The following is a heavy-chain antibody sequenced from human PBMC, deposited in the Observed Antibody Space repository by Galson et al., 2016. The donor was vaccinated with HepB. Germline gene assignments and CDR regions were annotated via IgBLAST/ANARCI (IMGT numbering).Heavy chain of an antibody. CDR3: ARMKNYYYGMDV. Sequence: PALVKPTQTLTLTCTFSGFSLSTSGMCVSWIRQPPGKALEWLALIDWDEDKYYSISLKTRLTISKDTSKNQVVLTMTNMDPVDTATYYCARMKNYYYGMDVSGQGTTVTVAS. CDR2: IDWDEDK. V-gene: IGHV2-70*01. CDR1: GFSLSTSGMC. J-gene: IGHJ6*02.